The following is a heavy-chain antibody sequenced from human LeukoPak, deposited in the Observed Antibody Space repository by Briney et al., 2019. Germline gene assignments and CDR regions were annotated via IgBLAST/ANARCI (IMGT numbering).Heavy chain of an antibody. V-gene: IGHV3-48*02. CDR3: ARDRTYSSGLGFDY. CDR2: ISSSSSTI. J-gene: IGHJ4*02. D-gene: IGHD3-22*01. CDR1: GFTVSSNY. Sequence: GGSLRLSCAASGFTVSSNYMNWVRQAPGKGLEWVSYISSSSSTIYYADSVKGRFTISRDNAKNSLYLQMNSLRDEDTAVYYCARDRTYSSGLGFDYWGQGTLVTVSS.